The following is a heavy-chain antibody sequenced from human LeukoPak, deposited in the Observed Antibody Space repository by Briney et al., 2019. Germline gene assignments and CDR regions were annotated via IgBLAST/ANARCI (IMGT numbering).Heavy chain of an antibody. Sequence: GGSLRLSCAASGFTFSSYSMNWVRQAPGKGLEWVSYISASSSYIYYADSVKGRFTISRDNANNSLYLQMNSLRAEDTAVYYCARVDATHFDYWGQGTLVTVSS. J-gene: IGHJ4*02. CDR2: ISASSSYI. CDR1: GFTFSSYS. V-gene: IGHV3-21*01. D-gene: IGHD2-15*01. CDR3: ARVDATHFDY.